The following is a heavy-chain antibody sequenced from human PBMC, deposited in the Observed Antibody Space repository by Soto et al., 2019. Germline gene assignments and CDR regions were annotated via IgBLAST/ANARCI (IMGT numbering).Heavy chain of an antibody. CDR3: ARGLIAARRVGDY. J-gene: IGHJ4*02. D-gene: IGHD6-6*01. V-gene: IGHV3-48*03. CDR1: GFTFSSYE. CDR2: ISSSGSTI. Sequence: EVQLVESGGGLVQPGGSLRLSCAASGFTFSSYEMNWVRQAPGKGLEWVSYISSSGSTIYYADSVKGRFTISRDNAKNSRYLQMNSLRAEDTAVYYCARGLIAARRVGDYWGQGTLVTVSS.